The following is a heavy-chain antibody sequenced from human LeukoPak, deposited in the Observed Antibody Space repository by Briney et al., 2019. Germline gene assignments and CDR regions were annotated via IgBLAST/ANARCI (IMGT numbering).Heavy chain of an antibody. CDR2: VSISSGTI. CDR1: GFTFSGHN. Sequence: GGSLRLSCAASGFTFSGHNMNWVRQAPGKGLEWISFVSISSGTIYYADSVNGRFRISRDNAKSSLDLEMNSLRAEDTAVYYCARAWGGSGGKIQLWLEPFDYWGQGTLVTVSS. J-gene: IGHJ4*02. CDR3: ARAWGGSGGKIQLWLEPFDY. V-gene: IGHV3-48*04. D-gene: IGHD5-18*01.